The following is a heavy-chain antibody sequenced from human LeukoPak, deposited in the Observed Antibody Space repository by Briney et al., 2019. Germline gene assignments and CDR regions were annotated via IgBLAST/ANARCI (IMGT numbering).Heavy chain of an antibody. CDR3: AKVRNLVVVPTTFDY. CDR1: GFTFSTFA. D-gene: IGHD2-15*01. Sequence: GGSLRLSCAASGFTFSTFAMIWVRQPPGKGLEWVSSIFPSGGEIHYADSVRGRFTISRDNSKSTLSLQMNSLRAEDTAVYYCAKVRNLVVVPTTFDYWGQGTLVTVSS. J-gene: IGHJ4*02. V-gene: IGHV3-23*01. CDR2: IFPSGGEI.